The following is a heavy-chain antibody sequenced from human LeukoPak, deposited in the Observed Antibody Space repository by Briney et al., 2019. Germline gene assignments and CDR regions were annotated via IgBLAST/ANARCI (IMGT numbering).Heavy chain of an antibody. CDR3: ARVRGYCSSGSCGMDV. D-gene: IGHD2-15*01. CDR2: IYHSGST. V-gene: IGHV4-38-2*02. J-gene: IGHJ6*02. CDR1: GYSISSGYY. Sequence: SETLSLTCTVSGYSISSGYYWGWIRQPPGKGLEWIGSIYHSGSTYYNPSLKSRVTISVDTSKNQFSLKLSSVTAADTAVYYCARVRGYCSSGSCGMDVWGQGTTVTVSS.